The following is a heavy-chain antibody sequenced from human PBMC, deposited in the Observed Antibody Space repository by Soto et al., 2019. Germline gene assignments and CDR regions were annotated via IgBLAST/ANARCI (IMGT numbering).Heavy chain of an antibody. CDR3: AKGGRQWLVTSDFNY. V-gene: IGHV3-30*18. CDR1: GFTFSDYA. D-gene: IGHD6-19*01. Sequence: VQLVESGGGVVQPGRSLRLSCAASGFTFSDYAMHWVRQAPGKGLEWVAVVSHDGRNTHYADSVKGRFTISRDSSKNKVTVEMTSMRAEDTVGYSCAKGGRQWLVTSDFNYWGQGALVTVSS. J-gene: IGHJ4*02. CDR2: VSHDGRNT.